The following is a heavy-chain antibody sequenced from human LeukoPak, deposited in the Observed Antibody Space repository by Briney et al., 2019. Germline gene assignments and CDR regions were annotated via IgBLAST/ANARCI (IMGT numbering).Heavy chain of an antibody. D-gene: IGHD6-25*01. V-gene: IGHV3-7*01. CDR2: IKQDGSEK. CDR3: ARERRVLAAAYYYYYYGMDV. Sequence: WIRQPPGKGLEWVANIKQDGSEKYYVDSVKGRFTISRDDAKNSLYLQMNSLKAEDTAVYYCARERRVLAAAYYYYYYGMDVWGQGTTVTVSS. J-gene: IGHJ6*02.